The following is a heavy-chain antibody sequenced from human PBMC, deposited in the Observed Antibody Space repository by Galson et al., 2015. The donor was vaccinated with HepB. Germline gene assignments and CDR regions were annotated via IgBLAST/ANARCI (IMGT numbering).Heavy chain of an antibody. CDR2: IYWDDDK. V-gene: IGHV2-5*02. CDR3: AQSNVTSGWRS. Sequence: PALVKPTQTLTLTCTFSGFPLTTSGVGVGWIRQSPVKTLECLALIYWDDDKRCSPALKSSVTITKDTAKNQVVLTMTNMDPVDTATYYCAQSNVTSGWRSWGQGTLVTVSS. D-gene: IGHD6-19*01. CDR1: GFPLTTSGVG. J-gene: IGHJ5*02.